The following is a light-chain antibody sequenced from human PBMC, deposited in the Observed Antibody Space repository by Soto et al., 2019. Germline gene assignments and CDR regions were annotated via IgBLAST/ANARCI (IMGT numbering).Light chain of an antibody. CDR2: GVS. CDR3: YSSRSSSSTFYV. V-gene: IGLV2-14*03. CDR1: SSDIGGSNY. Sequence: QSVLTQPASVSGSPGQSITISCAGTSSDIGGSNYVSWYQQHPGKAPKLMIYGVSNRPSGASNRFSGSKSGNTASLTISGLQAEDEADYFCYSSRSSSSTFYVFGTGTKLTVL. J-gene: IGLJ1*01.